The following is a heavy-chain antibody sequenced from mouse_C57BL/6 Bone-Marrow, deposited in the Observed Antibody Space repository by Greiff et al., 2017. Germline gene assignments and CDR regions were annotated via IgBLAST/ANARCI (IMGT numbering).Heavy chain of an antibody. V-gene: IGHV1-55*01. D-gene: IGHD2-2*01. J-gene: IGHJ4*01. CDR1: GYTFTSYW. CDR3: AKSGSTMVTKIYYAMDY. Sequence: QVHVKQPGAELVKPGASVKMSCKASGYTFTSYWITWVKQRPGQGLEWIGDIYPGSGSTNYNEKFKSKATLNVDTSSSTAYMQLSMLTSVYSAVYYCAKSGSTMVTKIYYAMDYWGQGTSVTVSS. CDR2: IYPGSGST.